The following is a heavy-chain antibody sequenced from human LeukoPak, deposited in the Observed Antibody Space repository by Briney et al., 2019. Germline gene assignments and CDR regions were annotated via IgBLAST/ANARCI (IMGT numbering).Heavy chain of an antibody. Sequence: PSETLSLTCTGSGGSISSYYWNWIRQPAGKGLEWIGRIYTSGSTNYNPSLKSRVTMSVDTSKNQFSLKLSSVTAADTAVYYCASLRMVRGGHDYWGQGTLVTVSS. CDR2: IYTSGST. CDR3: ASLRMVRGGHDY. CDR1: GGSISSYY. V-gene: IGHV4-4*07. J-gene: IGHJ4*02. D-gene: IGHD3-10*01.